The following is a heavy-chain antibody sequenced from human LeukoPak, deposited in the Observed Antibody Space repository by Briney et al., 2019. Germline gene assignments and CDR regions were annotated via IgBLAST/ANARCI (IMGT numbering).Heavy chain of an antibody. CDR1: GYSISSGYY. J-gene: IGHJ4*02. D-gene: IGHD6-13*01. V-gene: IGHV4-38-2*02. CDR3: ARDHSSSSEDY. Sequence: SETLSLTCTVSGYSISSGYYWGWIRQPPGKGLEWIGSIYHSGSTYYNPSLKSRVTISVDTSKNQFSLKLSSVTAADTAVYYCARDHSSSSEDYWGQGTLVTVSS. CDR2: IYHSGST.